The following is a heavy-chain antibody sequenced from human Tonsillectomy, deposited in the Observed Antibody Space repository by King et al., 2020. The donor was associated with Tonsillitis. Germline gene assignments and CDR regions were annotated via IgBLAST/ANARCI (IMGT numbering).Heavy chain of an antibody. D-gene: IGHD1-1*01. V-gene: IGHV3-21*01. CDR2: INSAGSYM. CDR1: GFTFGTYT. CDR3: ARDGNTGTTSYYYGMDV. Sequence: QLVQSGGGLVKPGGSLRLSCASSGFTFGTYTMNWVRQAPGKGLEWVSSINSAGSYMYYADSVKGRFTISRDNAKNSLYLQMNSLRAEDTAVYYCARDGNTGTTSYYYGMDVWGQGTTVTVSS. J-gene: IGHJ6*02.